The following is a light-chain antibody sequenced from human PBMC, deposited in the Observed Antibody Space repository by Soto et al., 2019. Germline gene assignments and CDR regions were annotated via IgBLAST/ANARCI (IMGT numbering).Light chain of an antibody. V-gene: IGKV3-11*01. CDR1: QSINNY. CDR2: DAS. Sequence: DIVLTQSPGTLSLSPGERVTLSCRASQSINNYLAWYQQKPGQAPRLLIYDASNRATGIPSRFSGRGSGTDFTRRISGLEPEDFATYYCQQLAGWPYNLGQGTRLEIK. CDR3: QQLAGWPYN. J-gene: IGKJ2*01.